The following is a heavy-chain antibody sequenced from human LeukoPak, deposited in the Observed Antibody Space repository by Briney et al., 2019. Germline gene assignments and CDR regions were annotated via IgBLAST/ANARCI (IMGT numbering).Heavy chain of an antibody. D-gene: IGHD6-19*01. CDR2: ISYDGSNK. Sequence: GSLRLSCAASGFTFSSYGMHWVRQAPGKGLEWVAVISYDGSNKYYADSVKGRFTISRDNSKNTLYLQMNGLRAEDTAIYYCAKSRGIYDNSGWRTFDYWGQGTLVTVSS. J-gene: IGHJ4*02. V-gene: IGHV3-30*18. CDR1: GFTFSSYG. CDR3: AKSRGIYDNSGWRTFDY.